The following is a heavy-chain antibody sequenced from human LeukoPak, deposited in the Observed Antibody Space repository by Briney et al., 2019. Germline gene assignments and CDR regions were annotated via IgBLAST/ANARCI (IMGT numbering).Heavy chain of an antibody. CDR3: ASAYSGYAEFDY. Sequence: PSETLSLTCAVYGGSFSGYYWSWIRQPPGKGLEWIGEINHSGSTNYNPSLKSRVTISVDTSKNQFSLKLSSVTAADTAVYYCASAYSGYAEFDYWGQGTLVTVSS. V-gene: IGHV4-34*01. D-gene: IGHD5-12*01. CDR2: INHSGST. J-gene: IGHJ4*02. CDR1: GGSFSGYY.